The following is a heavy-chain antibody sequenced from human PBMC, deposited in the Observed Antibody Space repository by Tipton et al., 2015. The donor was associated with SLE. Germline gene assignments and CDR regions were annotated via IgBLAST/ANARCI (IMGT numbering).Heavy chain of an antibody. CDR2: ISYDGSNK. CDR3: VKDGVGGLSGSRQDLSYFDF. Sequence: RSLRLSCAASGFTFTNYAMHWVRQAPGKGLEWAAVISYDGSNKYYADSVKGRFTISRDNSKNTLYLQMNSLRAEDTGVFYCVKDGVGGLSGSRQDLSYFDFWGQGTLVTVSS. CDR1: GFTFTNYA. V-gene: IGHV3-30*04. J-gene: IGHJ4*03. D-gene: IGHD3-10*01.